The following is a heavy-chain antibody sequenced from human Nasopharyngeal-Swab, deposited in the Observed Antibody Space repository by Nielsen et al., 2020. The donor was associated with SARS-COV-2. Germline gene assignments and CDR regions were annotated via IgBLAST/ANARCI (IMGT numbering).Heavy chain of an antibody. Sequence: WIRQPPGKGLEWIGYIYYSGSTYYNPSLKSRVTISVGTSKNQFSLKLSSVTAADTAVYYCARDSEVAGTKYYYYGMDVWGQGTTVTVSS. J-gene: IGHJ6*02. CDR3: ARDSEVAGTKYYYYGMDV. CDR2: IYYSGST. V-gene: IGHV4-30-4*01. D-gene: IGHD6-19*01.